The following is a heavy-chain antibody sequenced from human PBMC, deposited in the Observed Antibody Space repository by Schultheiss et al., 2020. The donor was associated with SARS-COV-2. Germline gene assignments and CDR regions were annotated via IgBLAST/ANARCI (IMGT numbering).Heavy chain of an antibody. CDR2: IYHSGST. CDR3: ARHFDAPYAFDV. V-gene: IGHV4-4*02. J-gene: IGHJ3*01. D-gene: IGHD3-9*01. Sequence: SETLSLTCAVSGGSISSSHWWSWVRQPPGKGLEWIGEIYHSGSTNYNPSLKSRVTISVDTSKNQFSLKMTSVTAADTAVYYCARHFDAPYAFDVWGRGTMVTVSS. CDR1: GGSISSSHW.